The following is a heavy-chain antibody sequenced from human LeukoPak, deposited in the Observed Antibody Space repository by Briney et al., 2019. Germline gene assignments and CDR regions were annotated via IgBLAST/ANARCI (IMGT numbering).Heavy chain of an antibody. CDR3: ARGYYLNDY. CDR1: GYSFTGYW. V-gene: IGHV5-51*01. Sequence: GESLKISCKGAGYSFTGYWIGWVRQMPGKGLEWMGILSPGDSGTRYSPSFQGQVTISADKSISTAYLQWSSLKASDTAMYYRARGYYLNDYWGQGTLVTVSS. J-gene: IGHJ4*02. D-gene: IGHD3-10*01. CDR2: LSPGDSGT.